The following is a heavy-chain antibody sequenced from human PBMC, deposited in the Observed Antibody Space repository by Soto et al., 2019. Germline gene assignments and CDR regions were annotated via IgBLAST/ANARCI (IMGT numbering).Heavy chain of an antibody. CDR3: AAKVETDGLDI. J-gene: IGHJ3*02. CDR1: GFSFSSYA. CDR2: ISLSSSNI. Sequence: GGSLRLSCAGSGFSFSSYAMDWVRQAPGKGLEWVSYISLSSSNIHYADSVKGRFTISRDNAKNSQYLQMSSLRAEHAVVYCGAAKVETDGLDIWGQGTMDAVTS. D-gene: IGHD2-2*01. V-gene: IGHV3-48*04.